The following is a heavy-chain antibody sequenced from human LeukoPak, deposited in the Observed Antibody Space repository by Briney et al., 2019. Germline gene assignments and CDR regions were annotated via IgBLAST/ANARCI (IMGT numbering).Heavy chain of an antibody. CDR1: GYTFTSYY. Sequence: GASVKVSCKASGYTFTSYYMHWVRQAPGQGLEWTGIINPSGGSTSYAQKFQGRVTMTRDTSTSTVYMELSSLRSEDTAVYYCARVPILTGYSQGRWFDPWGQGTLVTVSS. J-gene: IGHJ5*02. CDR2: INPSGGST. D-gene: IGHD3-9*01. CDR3: ARVPILTGYSQGRWFDP. V-gene: IGHV1-46*01.